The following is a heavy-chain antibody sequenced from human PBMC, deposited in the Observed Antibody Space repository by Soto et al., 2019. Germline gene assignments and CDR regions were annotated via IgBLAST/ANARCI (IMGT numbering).Heavy chain of an antibody. V-gene: IGHV4-30-4*01. D-gene: IGHD5-18*01. CDR2: IYYSGST. J-gene: IGHJ3*02. Sequence: PSETLSLTCTVSGGSISSGDYYWSWIRQPPGKGLEWIGYIYYSGSTYYNPSLKSRVTISVDTSKNQFSLKLSSVTAADTAVYYCARDQGYSYGDAFDIWGQGTMVTVSS. CDR1: GGSISSGDYY. CDR3: ARDQGYSYGDAFDI.